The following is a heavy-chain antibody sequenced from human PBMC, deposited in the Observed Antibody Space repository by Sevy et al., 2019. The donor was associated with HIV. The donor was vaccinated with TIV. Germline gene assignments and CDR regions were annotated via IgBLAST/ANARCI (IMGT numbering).Heavy chain of an antibody. D-gene: IGHD6-6*01. CDR2: INHSGST. J-gene: IGHJ4*02. CDR3: ARGSSSGHGY. CDR1: GGSFSGYY. V-gene: IGHV4-34*01. Sequence: TLSLTCAVYGGSFSGYYWSWIRQPPGKGLEWIGEINHSGSTNYNPSLKSRVTISVDTSKNQFSLKLSSVTAADTAVYYCARGSSSGHGYWGQGTLVTVSS.